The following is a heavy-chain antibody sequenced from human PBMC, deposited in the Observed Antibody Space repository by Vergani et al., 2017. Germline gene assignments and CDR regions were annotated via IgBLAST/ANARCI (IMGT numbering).Heavy chain of an antibody. J-gene: IGHJ3*01. CDR1: GGSISAGYYF. D-gene: IGHD2-15*01. CDR2: ISSSGNA. CDR3: ARRSGGYYSGGKVHPLRTAFDV. V-gene: IGHV4-61*02. Sequence: QVQLQASGPGRVKPSQTLSLTCTMSGGSISAGYYFWSWIRQPAGKGLEWLGHISSSGNASHSPSLKTRVSMSVATSKNQFSLTVTSVTAADTAIYFCARRSGGYYSGGKVHPLRTAFDVWGQGTVVTVSS.